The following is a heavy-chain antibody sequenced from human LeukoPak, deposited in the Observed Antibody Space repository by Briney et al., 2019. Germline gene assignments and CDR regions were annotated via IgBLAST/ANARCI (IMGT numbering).Heavy chain of an antibody. J-gene: IGHJ6*02. D-gene: IGHD1-26*01. Sequence: SETLSLTCTVSGGSISSYYWSWIRQPAGKGLEWIGRIYTSGSTNYNPSLKSRVTMSVDTSKNQFFLKLSSVTAADTAVYYCARDPGIVGASAPYYYYYGMDVWGQGTTVTVSS. V-gene: IGHV4-4*07. CDR3: ARDPGIVGASAPYYYYYGMDV. CDR2: IYTSGST. CDR1: GGSISSYY.